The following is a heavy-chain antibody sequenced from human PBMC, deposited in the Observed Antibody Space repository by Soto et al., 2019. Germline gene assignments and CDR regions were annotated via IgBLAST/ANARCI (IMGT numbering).Heavy chain of an antibody. Sequence: GGSLRLSCAASGFTFSSYAMGWVRQGPGKGLEWVAVVSIGGSTHYADSVRGRFTISRDNSKNTLSLQMNSLTAEDTAVYFCAKRRGAGGHFDYWAQGALVTSPQ. J-gene: IGHJ4*02. CDR2: VSIGGST. D-gene: IGHD2-15*01. V-gene: IGHV3-23*01. CDR1: GFTFSSYA. CDR3: AKRRGAGGHFDY.